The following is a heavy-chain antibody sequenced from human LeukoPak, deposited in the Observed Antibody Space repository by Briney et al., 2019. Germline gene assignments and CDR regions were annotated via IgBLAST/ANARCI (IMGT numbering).Heavy chain of an antibody. CDR3: AGDLKSHPTHFWSGSRIGGYDY. V-gene: IGHV1-2*02. Sequence: ASVKVSCKASGYTFTGYYMHWVRQAPGQGLEWMGWINPNSGGTNYAQKFQGRVTMTRDTSISTAYMELSRLRSDDTAVYYCAGDLKSHPTHFWSGSRIGGYDYWGQGTLVTVSS. CDR1: GYTFTGYY. J-gene: IGHJ4*02. CDR2: INPNSGGT. D-gene: IGHD3-3*02.